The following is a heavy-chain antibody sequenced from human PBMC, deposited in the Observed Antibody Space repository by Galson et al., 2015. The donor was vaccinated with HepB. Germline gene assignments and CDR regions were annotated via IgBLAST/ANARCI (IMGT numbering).Heavy chain of an antibody. V-gene: IGHV3-33*01. CDR2: IWYDGSNK. CDR1: GFTFSSYG. CDR3: ARDGLREYSSSSPYYFDY. D-gene: IGHD6-6*01. Sequence: SLRLSCAASGFTFSSYGMHWVRQAPGKGLEWVAVIWYDGSNKYYADSVKGRFTISRDNSKNTLYLQMNSLRAEDTAVYYCARDGLREYSSSSPYYFDYWGQGTLVTVSS. J-gene: IGHJ4*02.